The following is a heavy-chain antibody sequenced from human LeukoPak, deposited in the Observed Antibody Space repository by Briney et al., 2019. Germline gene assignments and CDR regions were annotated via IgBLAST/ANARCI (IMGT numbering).Heavy chain of an antibody. D-gene: IGHD5-18*01. CDR2: IYYSGST. Sequence: SETLSLTCTVSGGSISSYYWSWIRQPPGKGLEWIGYIYYSGSTNCNPSLKSRVTISVDTSKNQFSLKLSPVTAADTAVYYCARNVDTAMAHDYWGQGTLVTVSS. V-gene: IGHV4-59*08. CDR1: GGSISSYY. J-gene: IGHJ4*02. CDR3: ARNVDTAMAHDY.